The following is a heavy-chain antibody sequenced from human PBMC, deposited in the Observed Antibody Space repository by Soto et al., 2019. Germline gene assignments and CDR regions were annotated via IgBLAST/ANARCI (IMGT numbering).Heavy chain of an antibody. V-gene: IGHV1-46*03. CDR1: GYTFTSYY. Sequence: ASVKVSCKASGYTFTSYYMHWVRQAPGQGLEWMGIINPSGGSTSYAQKFQGRVTMTRDTSTSTVYMELSSLRSEDTAVYYCAGSSSWYDVLFDYWGQGTLVTSPQ. J-gene: IGHJ4*02. D-gene: IGHD6-13*01. CDR2: INPSGGST. CDR3: AGSSSWYDVLFDY.